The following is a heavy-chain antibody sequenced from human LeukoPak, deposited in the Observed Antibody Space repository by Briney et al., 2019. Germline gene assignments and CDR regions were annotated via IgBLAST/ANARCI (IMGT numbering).Heavy chain of an antibody. J-gene: IGHJ6*03. V-gene: IGHV3-21*01. CDR3: AREDGYSYGFSYYYYMDV. CDR1: GLTFSEQS. Sequence: GGSLRLSCAASGLTFSEQSMNWVRQAPGKGLEWVSSVSSSSSYIYYADSVKGRFTISRDNAKNSLYLQMNSLRAEDAAVYYCAREDGYSYGFSYYYYMDVWGKGTTVTVSS. D-gene: IGHD5-18*01. CDR2: VSSSSSYI.